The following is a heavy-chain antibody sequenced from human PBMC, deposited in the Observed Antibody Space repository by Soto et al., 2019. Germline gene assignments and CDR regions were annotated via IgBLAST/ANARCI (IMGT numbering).Heavy chain of an antibody. J-gene: IGHJ4*02. V-gene: IGHV3-7*01. Sequence: EVHLVESGGGLVQTGGSPRLSCAISESTVSRDWMNWVRQAPGKGLEWVAHTNQDGSQKYYVDSVKGRFTISRDNAKKSLYLQMNSLRAGDTAMYYCSGGVGDAFWGQGTLVTVSS. CDR3: SGGVGDAF. CDR1: ESTVSRDW. CDR2: TNQDGSQK. D-gene: IGHD1-26*01.